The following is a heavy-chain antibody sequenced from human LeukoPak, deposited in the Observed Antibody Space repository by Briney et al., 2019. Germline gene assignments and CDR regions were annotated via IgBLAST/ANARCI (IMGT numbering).Heavy chain of an antibody. D-gene: IGHD3-22*01. CDR3: ARRGYDSSGYHY. V-gene: IGHV3-53*01. CDR2: MYSGGRT. CDR1: GFTFSSNY. Sequence: PGGSLRLSCAASGFTFSSNYMLWVREARGRGLEGGSVMYSGGRTYYADSVKGRFTISRDNSKNTLYLQMNSLRAEDTAVYYCARRGYDSSGYHYWGQGTLVTVSS. J-gene: IGHJ4*02.